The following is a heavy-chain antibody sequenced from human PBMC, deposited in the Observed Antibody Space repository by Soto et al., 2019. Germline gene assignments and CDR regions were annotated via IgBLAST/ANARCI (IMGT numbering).Heavy chain of an antibody. CDR2: ITPISGTA. J-gene: IGHJ6*02. CDR1: GGTFSSYA. V-gene: IGHV1-69*01. CDR3: ARSQGSSTSLEIYYYYYYGMDV. Sequence: QVQLVQSGAEVKKPGSSVKVSCKASGGTFSSYAISWVRQAPGQGLEWMGGITPISGTANYAQKFQGRVTITADESTSTAYMELSSRRSEDTAVYYCARSQGSSTSLEIYYYYYYGMDVWGQGTTVTVSS. D-gene: IGHD2-2*01.